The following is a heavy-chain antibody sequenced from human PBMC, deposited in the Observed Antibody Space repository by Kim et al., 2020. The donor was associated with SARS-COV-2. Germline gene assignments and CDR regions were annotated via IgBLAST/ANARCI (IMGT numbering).Heavy chain of an antibody. J-gene: IGHJ4*02. V-gene: IGHV3-33*01. CDR2: KN. Sequence: KNCYADSVRGRFTNSRDNSKNTLYLQMNSLRAEDTAVYYCARCPRNTGFDYWGQGTLVTVSS. D-gene: IGHD2-2*02. CDR3: ARCPRNTGFDY.